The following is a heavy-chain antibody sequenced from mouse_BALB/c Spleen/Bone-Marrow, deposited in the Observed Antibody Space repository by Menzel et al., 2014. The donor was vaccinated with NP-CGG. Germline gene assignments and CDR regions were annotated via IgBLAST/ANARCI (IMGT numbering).Heavy chain of an antibody. Sequence: EVKLVESGGGLVQPGGSRKLSCAASGFTFSSFGMHWVRQAPEKGLKWVAYISSGSSTIYYADTVKGRFTISRDNPKNTLFLQMTSLRSEDTAMYYCARYGYYDAMDYWSQGTSVTVSS. CDR3: ARYGYYDAMDY. CDR2: ISSGSSTI. J-gene: IGHJ4*01. V-gene: IGHV5-17*02. D-gene: IGHD2-2*01. CDR1: GFTFSSFG.